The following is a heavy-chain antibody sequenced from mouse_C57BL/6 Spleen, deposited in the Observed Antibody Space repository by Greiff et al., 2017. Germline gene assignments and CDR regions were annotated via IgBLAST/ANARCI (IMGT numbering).Heavy chain of an antibody. Sequence: QVQLQQPGAELVKPGASVKLSCKASGYTFTSYWMHWVKQRPGQGLEWIGMIHPNSGSTNYNEKFKSKATLTVDKSSSTAYMQLSSLTSEDSAVYYCARSTMITKVFAYWGQGTLVTVSA. CDR3: ARSTMITKVFAY. V-gene: IGHV1-64*01. CDR2: IHPNSGST. CDR1: GYTFTSYW. J-gene: IGHJ3*01. D-gene: IGHD2-4*01.